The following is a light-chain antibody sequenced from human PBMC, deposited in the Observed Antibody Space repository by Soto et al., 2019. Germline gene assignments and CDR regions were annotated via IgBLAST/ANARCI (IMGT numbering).Light chain of an antibody. V-gene: IGKV1-5*01. J-gene: IGKJ1*01. CDR3: QQYNTFWT. CDR1: QTISGW. CDR2: DVS. Sequence: DIQITQSPSTLSASVGDRVTITCRASQTISGWLAWYQQKPGKAPKLLIYDVSSSETGVPSRLSGSGSGTEFTLTISSLQPDDFATYYCQQYNTFWTFGQGTKVDIK.